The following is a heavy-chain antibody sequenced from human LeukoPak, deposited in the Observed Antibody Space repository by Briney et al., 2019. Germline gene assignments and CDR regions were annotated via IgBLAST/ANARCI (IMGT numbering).Heavy chain of an antibody. V-gene: IGHV4-4*07. CDR2: IYTSGST. D-gene: IGHD2-2*01. Sequence: PSETLSLTCTVSGGSISSYYWSWLRQPAGKGLEWLGRIYTSGSTNYNPSLKSRVTMSVDTSKNQFSLKLSSVTAADTAVYYCARAVAPPGGPAAPFDYWGQGTLVTVSS. CDR1: GGSISSYY. J-gene: IGHJ4*02. CDR3: ARAVAPPGGPAAPFDY.